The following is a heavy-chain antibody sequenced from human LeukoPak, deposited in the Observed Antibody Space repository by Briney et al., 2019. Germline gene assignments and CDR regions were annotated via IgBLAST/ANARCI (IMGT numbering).Heavy chain of an antibody. CDR1: GGSISSGDYY. Sequence: SETLSLTCTVSGGSISSGDYYWSWIRQPPGKGLEWIGYIYYSGSTYYNPSLKSRVAISVDTSKNQFSLKLSSVTAADTAVYYCATREGTLMTYWGQGTLVTVSS. J-gene: IGHJ4*02. V-gene: IGHV4-30-4*08. CDR3: ATREGTLMTY. CDR2: IYYSGST. D-gene: IGHD3-10*01.